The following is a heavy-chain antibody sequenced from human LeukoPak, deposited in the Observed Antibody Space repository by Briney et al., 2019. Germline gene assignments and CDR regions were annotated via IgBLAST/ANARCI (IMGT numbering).Heavy chain of an antibody. CDR3: ARVHGGYPFDY. CDR1: GFTFDDYG. V-gene: IGHV3-48*04. CDR2: ISDTGSTI. D-gene: IGHD3-22*01. J-gene: IGHJ4*02. Sequence: GGSLRLSCAASGFTFDDYGMSWVRQAPGKGLEWVSYISDTGSTIYYADSVEGRFTISRDNAKNSLYLQMNSLRAEDTAVYYCARVHGGYPFDYWGQGTLVTVSS.